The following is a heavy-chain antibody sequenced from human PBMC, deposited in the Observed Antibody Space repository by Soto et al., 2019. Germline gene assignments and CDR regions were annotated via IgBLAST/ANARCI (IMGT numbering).Heavy chain of an antibody. D-gene: IGHD2-21*01. Sequence: ASVQVSCKVSGCPFRSYAISWVRQAPGQGLEWMGGIIPIFGTANYGQKFQGRVTITADESTSTAYMELSSLRSEDTAVYYCARGDGYNEGDYFDYWGQGTLVTVSS. J-gene: IGHJ4*02. CDR1: GCPFRSYA. CDR3: ARGDGYNEGDYFDY. CDR2: IIPIFGTA. V-gene: IGHV1-69*01.